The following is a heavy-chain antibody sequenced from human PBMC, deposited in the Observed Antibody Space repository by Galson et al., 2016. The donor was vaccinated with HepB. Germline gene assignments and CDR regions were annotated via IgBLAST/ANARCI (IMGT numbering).Heavy chain of an antibody. V-gene: IGHV1-3*01. CDR3: ARDHLKFYDDVWGSFRSEGSLPEYYFDY. CDR2: INAGNGDT. CDR1: GHTFTNYA. Sequence: SVKVSCKASGHTFTNYAFHWVRQAPGQRLEWMGWINAGNGDTKYSQKFLDRVTITRDKSASTAYMEMSSLRSEDTAVYYCARDHLKFYDDVWGSFRSEGSLPEYYFDYWGQGTLVTVSS. D-gene: IGHD3-16*02. J-gene: IGHJ4*02.